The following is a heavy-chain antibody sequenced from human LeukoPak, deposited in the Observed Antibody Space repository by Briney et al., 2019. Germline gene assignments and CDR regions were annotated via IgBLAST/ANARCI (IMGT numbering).Heavy chain of an antibody. CDR3: ARLAIRSTWYFDL. CDR1: GGSINSYY. V-gene: IGHV4-4*09. CDR2: MYPSGST. D-gene: IGHD3-10*01. Sequence: SETLSLTCTVSGGSINSYYWGWIRQPPGNGLEWIGLMYPSGSTTYNPSVKSRVSISVDTSKNQVSLTVSSVAAADTAVYYCARLAIRSTWYFDLWGRGTLVSVSS. J-gene: IGHJ2*01.